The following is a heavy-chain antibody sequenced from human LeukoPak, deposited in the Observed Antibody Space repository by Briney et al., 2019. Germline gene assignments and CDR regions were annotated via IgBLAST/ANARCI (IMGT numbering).Heavy chain of an antibody. J-gene: IGHJ5*02. V-gene: IGHV4-34*01. CDR1: GGSFTGYF. CDR2: VDHSGSA. Sequence: SETLSLTCNVYGGSFTGYFWTWIRQPPGKGLEWIGEVDHSGSANNNPSLKSRVTISVDTSKRQFSLTLTSVTAADTAVYYTASINNWFYPGGQGTLLTVSS. CDR3: ASINNWFYP.